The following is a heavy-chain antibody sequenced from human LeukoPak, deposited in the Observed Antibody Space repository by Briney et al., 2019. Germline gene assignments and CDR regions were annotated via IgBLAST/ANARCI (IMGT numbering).Heavy chain of an antibody. CDR3: ARGVVRGVTMDY. Sequence: PGGSLRLSCASAGSTFNTYSMNWIRQAPGKGRERVPYMSSTSTPIYHADSVEGRFTISRDNAKNSLYLQMNSLRDENTAVYHCARGVVRGVTMDYWGQGTVVTVTS. D-gene: IGHD3-10*01. CDR1: GSTFNTYS. J-gene: IGHJ4*02. V-gene: IGHV3-48*02. CDR2: MSSTSTPI.